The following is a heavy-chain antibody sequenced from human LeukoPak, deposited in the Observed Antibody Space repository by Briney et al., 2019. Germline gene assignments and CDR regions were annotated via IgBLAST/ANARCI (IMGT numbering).Heavy chain of an antibody. V-gene: IGHV3-74*01. CDR1: GITFGNNW. Sequence: GGSLRLSCAASGITFGNNWMHWVRQGPGKGLVWISRINSDGGGAIYADSVKGRFTVSRDNAKNTLYLQMNSLKAEDTAVYYCARDVPHNWFDTWGQGTLVTVSS. CDR2: INSDGGGA. J-gene: IGHJ5*02. CDR3: ARDVPHNWFDT.